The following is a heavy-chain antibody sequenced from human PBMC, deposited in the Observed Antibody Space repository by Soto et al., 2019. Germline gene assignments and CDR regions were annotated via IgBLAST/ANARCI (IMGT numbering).Heavy chain of an antibody. D-gene: IGHD1-1*01. CDR3: ARGELEFVYGMDV. Sequence: PGGSLRLSCAASGFTFSSYAMHWVRQAPGKGLEYVSAISSNGGSTYYADSVKGRFTISRDNSKNTLYLQMGSLRAEDMAVYYCARGELEFVYGMDVWGQGTTVTAP. J-gene: IGHJ6*02. V-gene: IGHV3-64*02. CDR1: GFTFSSYA. CDR2: ISSNGGST.